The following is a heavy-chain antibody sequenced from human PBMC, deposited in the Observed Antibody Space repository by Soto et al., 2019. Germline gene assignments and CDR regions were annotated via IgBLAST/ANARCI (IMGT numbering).Heavy chain of an antibody. J-gene: IGHJ3*02. Sequence: QVQLQESGPGLVKPSQTLSLTCTVSGGSISSGGYYWSWIRQHPGKGLEWMGYIYYSGSTYYNPSLKSRVTISVDTSKNQCSLKLSSVTAADTAVYYCARAPDILYSSSFPTIWGQGTMVTVSS. CDR3: ARAPDILYSSSFPTI. V-gene: IGHV4-31*03. D-gene: IGHD6-6*01. CDR2: IYYSGST. CDR1: GGSISSGGYY.